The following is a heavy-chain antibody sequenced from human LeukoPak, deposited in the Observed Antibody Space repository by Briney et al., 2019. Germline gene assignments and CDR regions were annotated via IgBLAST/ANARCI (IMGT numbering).Heavy chain of an antibody. Sequence: GGSLRLSCAASGFTFSSYGMHWVRQAPGKGLEWVAVISYDGSNKYYADSVKGRFTISRDNSKNTLYLQMNSLRAEDTAVYYCAKEDYVRTYYYGMDVWGQGTTVTVSS. V-gene: IGHV3-30*18. CDR3: AKEDYVRTYYYGMDV. D-gene: IGHD4-17*01. J-gene: IGHJ6*02. CDR1: GFTFSSYG. CDR2: ISYDGSNK.